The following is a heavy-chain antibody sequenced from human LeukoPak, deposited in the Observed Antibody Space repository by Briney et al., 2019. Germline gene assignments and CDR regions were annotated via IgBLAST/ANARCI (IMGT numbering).Heavy chain of an antibody. J-gene: IGHJ4*02. CDR3: AKDYRPHDFWSGLVDY. V-gene: IGHV3-74*01. D-gene: IGHD3-3*01. CDR2: INSDGRTT. Sequence: GGSLRLSCAASGFSFSSFWMHWVRQVPGKGLLWVSGINSDGRTTGYADSVKGRFTISRDNSKNTLYLQMNSLRAEDTAVYYCAKDYRPHDFWSGLVDYWGQGTLVTVSS. CDR1: GFSFSSFW.